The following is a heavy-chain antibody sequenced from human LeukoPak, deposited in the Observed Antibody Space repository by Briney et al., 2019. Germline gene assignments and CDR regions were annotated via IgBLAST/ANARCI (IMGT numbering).Heavy chain of an antibody. J-gene: IGHJ3*01. CDR1: GFTFSNYW. D-gene: IGHD3/OR15-3a*01. CDR3: VRDGSLRTVKTA. CDR2: INPDGSAR. Sequence: GGSLRLSCAASGFTFSNYWMAWMRQAPGQGLEWEANINPDGSARYFLYSGEGRFTVRRDNTWSSLSLQMNSLRVEDTARYYCVRDGSLRTVKTAWGQGTMVTVSP. V-gene: IGHV3-7*01.